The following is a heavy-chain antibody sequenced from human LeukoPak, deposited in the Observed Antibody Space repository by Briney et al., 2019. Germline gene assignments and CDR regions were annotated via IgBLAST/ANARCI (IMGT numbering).Heavy chain of an antibody. J-gene: IGHJ4*02. Sequence: GGSLRLSCAASGFTFSSYWMSWVRQAPGKGLEWVANIKQDGSEKYYVDSVKGRFTISRDNAKNSLYLQMNSLRAEDTAVYYCARDRTLVVPAATIALDYWGQGTLVTVSS. V-gene: IGHV3-7*01. D-gene: IGHD2-2*01. CDR1: GFTFSSYW. CDR3: ARDRTLVVPAATIALDY. CDR2: IKQDGSEK.